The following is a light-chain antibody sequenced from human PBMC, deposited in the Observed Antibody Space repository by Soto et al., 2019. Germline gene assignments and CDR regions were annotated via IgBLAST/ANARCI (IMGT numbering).Light chain of an antibody. Sequence: QSALTQPPSASGSPGQSVAISCTGTSSDVGGYNYVSWYQQHPGKAPKLMIYDVSKRPSGVPDRFSGSKSGNTASLTISGLQAEDEADYYCCSYAGSYSWVFGGGTKVTVL. CDR3: CSYAGSYSWV. CDR1: SSDVGGYNY. J-gene: IGLJ3*02. V-gene: IGLV2-11*01. CDR2: DVS.